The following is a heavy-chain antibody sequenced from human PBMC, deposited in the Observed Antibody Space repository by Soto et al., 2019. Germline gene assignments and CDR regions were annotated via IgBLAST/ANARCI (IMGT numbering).Heavy chain of an antibody. CDR1: GFSFTNAW. V-gene: IGHV3-15*01. J-gene: IGHJ4*02. Sequence: EVQLVESGGGLVKPGGSLRLSCATSGFSFTNAWMSWVRQVPGKGLEWVGRIKSKTDGRKTEYPAPVKGRFTISRDDSKNTLSLQMDSLKSEETGLYYCTTDRGITKLVIFASWGLGTLVTVSS. CDR3: TTDRGITKLVIFAS. CDR2: IKSKTDGRKT. D-gene: IGHD3-3*01.